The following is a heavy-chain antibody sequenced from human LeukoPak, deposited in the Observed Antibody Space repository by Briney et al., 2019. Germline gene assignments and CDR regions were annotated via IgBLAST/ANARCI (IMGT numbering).Heavy chain of an antibody. J-gene: IGHJ5*02. D-gene: IGHD6-13*01. Sequence: GGSLKLSCAASGFTSSGSAMHWVRQASGKGVEGVGRIRSKANSYATAYAASVKGRFTISREESKNTPYLQMTSLKTEDTAVYYCTRPPPYSSSCYWFDPWGQGTLVTVSS. CDR1: GFTSSGSA. CDR3: TRPPPYSSSCYWFDP. CDR2: IRSKANSYAT. V-gene: IGHV3-73*01.